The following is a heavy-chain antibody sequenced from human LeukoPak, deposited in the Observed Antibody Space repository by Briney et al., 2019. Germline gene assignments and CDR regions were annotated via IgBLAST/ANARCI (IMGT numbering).Heavy chain of an antibody. CDR2: IYSGGST. CDR1: GFTVSSNY. V-gene: IGHV3-53*05. Sequence: GGSLRLSCAASGFTVSSNYMSWVRQAPGKGLEWVSVIYSGGSTYYADSVKGRFIISRDNSKDMVYLQMNRLTSEDTAMYYCVRGGSEVWFAAALGAFVIWGQGRMVTVSS. D-gene: IGHD3-10*01. CDR3: VRGGSEVWFAAALGAFVI. J-gene: IGHJ3*02.